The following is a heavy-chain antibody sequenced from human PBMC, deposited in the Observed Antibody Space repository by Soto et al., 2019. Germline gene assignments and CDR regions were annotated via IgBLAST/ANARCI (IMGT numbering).Heavy chain of an antibody. CDR1: GFTFNSYA. CDR2: ISGSGGST. D-gene: IGHD5-18*01. V-gene: IGHV3-23*01. J-gene: IGHJ6*03. Sequence: WGSLRLSCAASGFTFNSYAISWVRQAPGKGLEWVSAISGSGGSTYYADSVKGRFTISRDNSKNTLYLQMNSLRAEDTAVYYCAKDVDTAMGYYMEVWGKGTTVTVSS. CDR3: AKDVDTAMGYYMEV.